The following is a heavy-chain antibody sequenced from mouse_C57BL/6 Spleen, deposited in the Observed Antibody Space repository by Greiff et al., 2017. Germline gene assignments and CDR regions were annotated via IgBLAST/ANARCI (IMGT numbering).Heavy chain of an antibody. V-gene: IGHV1-72*01. Sequence: QQSGAELVKPGASVKLSCKASGYTFTSYWMHWVKQRPGRGLEWIGRIDPTSGGTKYNEKFKSKATLTVDKPSSTAYMQLSSLTSEDSAVYYCAPSYYSKEAMDYWGQGTSVTVSS. D-gene: IGHD2-5*01. CDR1: GYTFTSYW. CDR3: APSYYSKEAMDY. J-gene: IGHJ4*01. CDR2: IDPTSGGT.